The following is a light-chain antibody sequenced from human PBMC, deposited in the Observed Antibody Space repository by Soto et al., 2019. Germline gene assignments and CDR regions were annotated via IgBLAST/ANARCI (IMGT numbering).Light chain of an antibody. CDR3: SSYTSVNLYV. J-gene: IGLJ1*01. Sequence: QSVLTQPASVSGSPGQSISISCTGTRRDVGGYEHVSWYQQHPGKVPRLIIFDVSSRPSGVSHRFSGSKSGDTASLTISGLQAEDEADYYCSSYTSVNLYVFGTGTKVTVL. V-gene: IGLV2-14*03. CDR2: DVS. CDR1: RRDVGGYEH.